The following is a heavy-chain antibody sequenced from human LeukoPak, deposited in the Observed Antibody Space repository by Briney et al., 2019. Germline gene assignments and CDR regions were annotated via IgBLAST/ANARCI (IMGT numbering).Heavy chain of an antibody. V-gene: IGHV4-34*01. CDR2: INHSGSN. D-gene: IGHD4-11*01. CDR3: ARGRLGRYSN. CDR1: GGSFSGYY. Sequence: SSETLSLTCAVYGGSFSGYYWSWIRQPPGKGLEWIGEINHSGSNNYNPSLKSRVTISVDTSKNQFSLKLSSVTAADTAVYYCARGRLGRYSNWGQGTLVTVSS. J-gene: IGHJ4*02.